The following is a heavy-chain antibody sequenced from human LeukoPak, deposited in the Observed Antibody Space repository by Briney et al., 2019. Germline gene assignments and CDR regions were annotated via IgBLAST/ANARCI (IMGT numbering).Heavy chain of an antibody. Sequence: GESLKISCKASGYSFTNYWIGWVRQMPGRGLEWMGIIFPDDSNTRYSPSFRGQVTFSADKSITTAYLQWSSLKASDTAIYYCARHPTYYDILTGYYNPVYFDYWGQGTLVTVSS. D-gene: IGHD3-9*01. J-gene: IGHJ4*02. V-gene: IGHV5-51*01. CDR3: ARHPTYYDILTGYYNPVYFDY. CDR1: GYSFTNYW. CDR2: IFPDDSNT.